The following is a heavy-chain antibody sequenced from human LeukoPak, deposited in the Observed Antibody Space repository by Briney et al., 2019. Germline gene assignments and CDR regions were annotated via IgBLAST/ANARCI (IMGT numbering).Heavy chain of an antibody. CDR2: VYYSGVT. CDR3: ARRVATKPKYFFDS. J-gene: IGHJ4*02. D-gene: IGHD5-24*01. CDR1: VSGDSTVSGGSMTTYY. V-gene: IGHV4-59*08. Sequence: SETLSLTCTVSGDSTVSGGSMTTYYWTWLRQPPGKEPEWIGFVYYSGVTKYNPSLESRVTISLDASKNQFSLKLSSVTAADTAMYYCARRVATKPKYFFDSWGQGTLVTVSS.